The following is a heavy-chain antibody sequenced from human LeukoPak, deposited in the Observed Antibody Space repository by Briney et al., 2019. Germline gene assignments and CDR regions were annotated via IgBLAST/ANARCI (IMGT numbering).Heavy chain of an antibody. V-gene: IGHV1-18*01. CDR3: ARTYYYGSGSPAYYYGMDV. J-gene: IGHJ6*02. D-gene: IGHD3-10*01. Sequence: GASVKVSCKASGYTFTSYGISRVRQAPGQGLEWMGWISAYNGNTNYAQKLQGRVTMTTDTSTSTAYMELRSLRSDDTAVYYCARTYYYGSGSPAYYYGMDVWGQGTTVTVSS. CDR2: ISAYNGNT. CDR1: GYTFTSYG.